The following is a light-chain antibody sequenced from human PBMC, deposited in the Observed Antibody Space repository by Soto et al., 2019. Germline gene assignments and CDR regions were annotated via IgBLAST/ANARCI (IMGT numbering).Light chain of an antibody. CDR2: AAS. V-gene: IGKV3-15*01. Sequence: EIVMTQSPATLSVSPGETATLSCRASPSVGRAVAWYQHKPFKAPRHRIVAASISATGVPVWFSGGGSVTEFTLTISSLQSEDFAVYYGQQYRNWPPLTCGGGTTVEIK. CDR1: PSVGRA. CDR3: QQYRNWPPLT. J-gene: IGKJ4*01.